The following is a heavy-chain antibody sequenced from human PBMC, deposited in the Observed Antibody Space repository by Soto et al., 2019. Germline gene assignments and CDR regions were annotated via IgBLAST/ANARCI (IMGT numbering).Heavy chain of an antibody. J-gene: IGHJ6*02. CDR1: GYSFTSYW. D-gene: IGHD4-17*01. CDR3: ARQRRVTTINYYYCYGMDF. V-gene: IGHV5-10-1*01. Sequence: GESLKISYKGSGYSFTSYWISWVRQMPGKGLEWMGRIDPSDSYTNYSPSFQGHVTISADKSISTAYLQWSSLKASDTAMYYCARQRRVTTINYYYCYGMDFWSQGTTVIGSS. CDR2: IDPSDSYT.